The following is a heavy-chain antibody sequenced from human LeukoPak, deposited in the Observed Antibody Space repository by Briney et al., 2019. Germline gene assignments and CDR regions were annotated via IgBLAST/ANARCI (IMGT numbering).Heavy chain of an antibody. J-gene: IGHJ4*02. Sequence: PGGSLRLSCAASGVTFSSYSMNWVRQAPGKGLEWGSSISSSSSYIYYADQVKGRFTITRDNANNSLYLQMTSLRAEDTAVYYCARGLGKGYWGQGALVTVSS. CDR2: ISSSSSYI. CDR3: ARGLGKGY. CDR1: GVTFSSYS. D-gene: IGHD1-26*01. V-gene: IGHV3-21*01.